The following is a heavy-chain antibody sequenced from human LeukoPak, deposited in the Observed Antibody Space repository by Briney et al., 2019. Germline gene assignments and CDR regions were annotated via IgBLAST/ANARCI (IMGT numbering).Heavy chain of an antibody. CDR3: ATGSSRLLWFGESRYNWFDP. D-gene: IGHD3-10*01. J-gene: IGHJ5*02. Sequence: ASVKVSCKVSGYTLTELSMHWVRQAPGKGLEWMGGFDPEDGETIYAQKFQGRVTMTEDTSTDTAYMELSSLRSEDTAVYYCATGSSRLLWFGESRYNWFDPWGQGTLVTVSS. CDR1: GYTLTELS. V-gene: IGHV1-24*01. CDR2: FDPEDGET.